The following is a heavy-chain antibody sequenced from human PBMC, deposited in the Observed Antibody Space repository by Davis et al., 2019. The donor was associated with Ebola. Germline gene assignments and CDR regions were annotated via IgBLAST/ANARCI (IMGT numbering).Heavy chain of an antibody. D-gene: IGHD3-3*01. CDR2: INHSGST. J-gene: IGHJ6*02. CDR1: GFSLSTSGVG. CDR3: ARLYYDFWSGYYTGIYDYYYGMDV. V-gene: IGHV4-39*07. Sequence: SGPTLVKPTQTLTLTCTFSGFSLSTSGVGVGWIRQPPGKGLEWIGEINHSGSTNYNPSLKSRVTISVDTSKNQFSLKLSSVTAADTAVYYCARLYYDFWSGYYTGIYDYYYGMDVWGQGTTVTVSS.